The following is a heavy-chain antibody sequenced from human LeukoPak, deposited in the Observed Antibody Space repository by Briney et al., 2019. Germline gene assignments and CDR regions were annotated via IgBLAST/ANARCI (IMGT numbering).Heavy chain of an antibody. D-gene: IGHD3-3*01. CDR1: GGSIRGNY. Sequence: SETLSLTCSVSGGSIRGNYWSWIRQTQGKGLEWIGEVNYSGNTNYNPSVKSRVAISVDMSKNHLSLRLNSVTAADTAVYYCARVSDFWSEYYDSYFDYWGQGALVIVSS. CDR3: ARVSDFWSEYYDSYFDY. CDR2: VNYSGNT. V-gene: IGHV4-34*01. J-gene: IGHJ4*02.